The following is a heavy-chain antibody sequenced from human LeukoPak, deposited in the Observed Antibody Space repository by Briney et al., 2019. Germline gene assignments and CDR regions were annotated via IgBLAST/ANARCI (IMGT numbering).Heavy chain of an antibody. J-gene: IGHJ6*02. Sequence: GGSLRLSCAASGFTFSSYAMSWVRQAPGKGLEWVSAISGSGGSTYYADSVKGRFTISRDNSKNTLYLQMNGLRAEDTAVYYCAKVGSSSFYYYYGMDVWGQGTTVTVSS. V-gene: IGHV3-23*01. CDR3: AKVGSSSFYYYYGMDV. CDR2: ISGSGGST. D-gene: IGHD6-6*01. CDR1: GFTFSSYA.